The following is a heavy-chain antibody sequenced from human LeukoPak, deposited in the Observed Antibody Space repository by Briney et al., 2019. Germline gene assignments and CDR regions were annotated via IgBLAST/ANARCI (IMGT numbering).Heavy chain of an antibody. Sequence: PGGSLRLSCAASGFTFSSYEMNWVRQAPGKGLEWVSYTSASASSIYYADSVKGRFTISRDNAKNSLYLQMNSLRAEDTAVYYCAREDGGDTFDIWGRGTMVTVSS. CDR3: AREDGGDTFDI. J-gene: IGHJ3*02. CDR1: GFTFSSYE. CDR2: TSASASSI. D-gene: IGHD2-15*01. V-gene: IGHV3-48*03.